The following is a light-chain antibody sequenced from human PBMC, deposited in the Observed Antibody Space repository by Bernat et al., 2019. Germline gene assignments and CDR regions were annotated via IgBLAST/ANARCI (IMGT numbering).Light chain of an antibody. V-gene: IGLV3-21*03. CDR3: QVSDRSGDHYV. CDR2: DDS. Sequence: SYVLTQSPSVSVAPGKTASISCGGDNIGAKDVHWYQQKPGQAPVLVVYDDSGRPSGIPERFSGSNSGNPATLTISGVEAGDEADYFCQVSDRSGDHYVFGTGTMVTVL. CDR1: NIGAKD. J-gene: IGLJ1*01.